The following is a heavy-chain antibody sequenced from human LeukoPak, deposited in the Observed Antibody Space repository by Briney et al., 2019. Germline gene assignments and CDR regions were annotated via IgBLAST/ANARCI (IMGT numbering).Heavy chain of an antibody. Sequence: PSETLSLTCTVSGGSISSVGYYWSSIRQHPGKGLEWIGYIYYSGSTYYNPSLKSRVTISVDTSKNQFSLKLSSVTAADTAVYYCARGLLFSWFDPWGQGTLVTVSS. CDR1: GGSISSVGYY. V-gene: IGHV4-31*03. D-gene: IGHD2-21*02. CDR2: IYYSGST. J-gene: IGHJ5*02. CDR3: ARGLLFSWFDP.